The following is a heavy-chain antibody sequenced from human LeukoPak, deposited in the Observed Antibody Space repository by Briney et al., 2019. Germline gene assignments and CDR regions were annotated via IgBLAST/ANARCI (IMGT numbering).Heavy chain of an antibody. CDR3: ARSHDHLWGNYPDY. D-gene: IGHD3-16*02. J-gene: IGHJ4*02. CDR1: GFTFSSYC. V-gene: IGHV4-34*01. CDR2: IHHDGRI. Sequence: PGGSLRLSCAVSGFTFSSYCMTWVRQPPGKGLEWIGEIHHDGRINYNPSLKSRVTLSVDKSKNQFSLRLNSVTAADTAMYYCARSHDHLWGNYPDYWGQGTLVTVSS.